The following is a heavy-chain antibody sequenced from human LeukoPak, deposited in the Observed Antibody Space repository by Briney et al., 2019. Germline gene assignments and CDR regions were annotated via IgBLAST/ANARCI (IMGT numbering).Heavy chain of an antibody. D-gene: IGHD6-6*01. CDR2: IYSGGST. CDR1: GFTVSSNY. CDR3: AKGGVGYSSSPGPWDY. Sequence: PGGSLRLSCAASGFTVSSNYMSWVRQAPGKGLEWVSVIYSGGSTYYAGSVKGRFTISRDNSKNTLYLQMNSLRAEDTAVYYCAKGGVGYSSSPGPWDYWGQGTLVTVSS. J-gene: IGHJ4*02. V-gene: IGHV3-66*01.